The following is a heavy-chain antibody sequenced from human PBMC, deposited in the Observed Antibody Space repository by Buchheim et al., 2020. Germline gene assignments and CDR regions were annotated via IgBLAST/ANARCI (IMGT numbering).Heavy chain of an antibody. CDR1: GDNFSSYG. D-gene: IGHD2-2*02. CDR3: ARPEYLGSHYYGFDV. J-gene: IGHJ6*02. V-gene: IGHV1-69*11. CDR2: IIPILGRV. Sequence: QVQLVQSGAEVRKPGSSVKVSCKASGDNFSSYGISWVRQAPGQGPEWMGGIIPILGRVNYAQKFQSSVTITADESTSTAYMELSSLRSEDTAVYYCARPEYLGSHYYGFDVWGQGTT.